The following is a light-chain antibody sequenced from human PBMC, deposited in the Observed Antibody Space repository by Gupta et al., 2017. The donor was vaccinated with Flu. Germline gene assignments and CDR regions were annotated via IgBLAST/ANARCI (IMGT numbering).Light chain of an antibody. CDR3: ISDTSRTSFV. V-gene: IGLV2-14*01. CDR2: EFD. Sequence: QSALTQPASVSGSPGPSITISCTGTSSDLNDYNYVSWYQRHPGQAPKLIIVEFDNRSAGVSNRFSGSKAGNTASLTSSGLQAEDEATYYCISDTSRTSFVFGTGTEVSVL. J-gene: IGLJ1*01. CDR1: SSDLNDYNY.